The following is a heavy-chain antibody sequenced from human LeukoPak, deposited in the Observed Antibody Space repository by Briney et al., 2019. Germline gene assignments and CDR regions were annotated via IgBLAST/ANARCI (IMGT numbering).Heavy chain of an antibody. J-gene: IGHJ4*02. Sequence: GGSLRLPCVASGFTFSSHGMHWVRQAPGKGLEGVSIIWYDGSEKYYADSVKGRFTISRDNSKNTVYLQMNSLRAEDTAVYYCARDGGYHSSGPFDYWGQGTLVTVSS. CDR2: IWYDGSEK. D-gene: IGHD3-22*01. CDR1: GFTFSSHG. CDR3: ARDGGYHSSGPFDY. V-gene: IGHV3-33*01.